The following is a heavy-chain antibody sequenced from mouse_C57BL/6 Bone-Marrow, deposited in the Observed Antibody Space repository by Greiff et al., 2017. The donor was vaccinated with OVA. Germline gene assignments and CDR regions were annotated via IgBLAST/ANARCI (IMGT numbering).Heavy chain of an antibody. V-gene: IGHV1-69*01. J-gene: IGHJ2*01. CDR2: IDPSDSYT. Sequence: VQLQQPGAELVMPGASVKLSCKASGYTFTSYWMHWVKQRPGQGLEWIGEIDPSDSYTNYNQKFKGKSTLTVDKSSSTAYMQLSSLTSEDSAVYYCARSPGYGSSYGYCCQGTTLTVSS. CDR3: ARSPGYGSSYGY. D-gene: IGHD1-1*01. CDR1: GYTFTSYW.